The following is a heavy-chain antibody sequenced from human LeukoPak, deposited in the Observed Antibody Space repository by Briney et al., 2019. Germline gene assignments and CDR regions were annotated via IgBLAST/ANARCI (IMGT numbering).Heavy chain of an antibody. CDR3: ASTGEMYMTGWYFES. J-gene: IGHJ4*02. CDR1: GGSISSYY. V-gene: IGHV4-4*07. CDR2: IYSSGST. Sequence: SETLSLTCTVSGGSISSYYWSWIRQPAGKGLEWIGRIYSSGSTNYNPSLKSRVTISVDTSKNQFSLKLSSVTAADTAVYYCASTGEMYMTGWYFESSGQRTLVTVSS. D-gene: IGHD3-9*01.